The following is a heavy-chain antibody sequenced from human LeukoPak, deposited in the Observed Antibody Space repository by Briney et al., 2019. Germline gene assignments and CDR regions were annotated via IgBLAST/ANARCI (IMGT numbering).Heavy chain of an antibody. CDR3: ARGSGYRCYGFDY. Sequence: GGSLRLSCAVSGITVSSNYMSWVRQAPGKGLEWVSVIYGGGSTKYADSVKGRFTTSRDNSKNTLYRQLNSLRAEDTAVYYCARGSGYRCYGFDYWGQGTLVTVSS. CDR2: IYGGGST. D-gene: IGHD5-12*01. CDR1: GITVSSNY. J-gene: IGHJ4*02. V-gene: IGHV3-53*01.